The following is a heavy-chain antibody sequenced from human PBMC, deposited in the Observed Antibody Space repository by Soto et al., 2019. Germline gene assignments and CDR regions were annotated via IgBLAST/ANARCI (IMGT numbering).Heavy chain of an antibody. V-gene: IGHV4-34*01. D-gene: IGHD6-19*01. CDR2: INHSGST. CDR1: GGSFSGYY. J-gene: IGHJ6*02. Sequence: TSETLSLTCAVYGGSFSGYYWSWIRQPPGKGLERIGEINHSGSTNYNPSLKSRVTISVDTSKNQFSLKLSSVTAADTAVYYCARDHRYSSGWYRSYYYYGMDVWGQGTTVTVS. CDR3: ARDHRYSSGWYRSYYYYGMDV.